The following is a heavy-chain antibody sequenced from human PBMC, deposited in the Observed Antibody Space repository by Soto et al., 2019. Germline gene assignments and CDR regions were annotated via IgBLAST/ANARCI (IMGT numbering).Heavy chain of an antibody. CDR1: EYTFTSYD. CDR3: ARGGYCSSTRCFRGYYYYGMDV. CDR2: MNPNSGNT. D-gene: IGHD2-2*01. J-gene: IGHJ6*02. V-gene: IGHV1-8*01. Sequence: ASVKVSCKASEYTFTSYDINWVRQATGQGLEWMGWMNPNSGNTGYAQKFQGRVTMTRNTSISTAYMELSSLRSEDTAVYYCARGGYCSSTRCFRGYYYYGMDVWGQGTTVTVSS.